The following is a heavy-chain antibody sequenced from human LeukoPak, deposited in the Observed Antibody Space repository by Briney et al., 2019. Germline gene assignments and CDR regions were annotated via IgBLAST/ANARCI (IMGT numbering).Heavy chain of an antibody. Sequence: PSETLSLTCTVSGYSISSGYYWGWIRQPSGKGLEWIGSIHYSARIYYNPSLKSRLTISPDTSKNQFSLKLTSVTAADTAVYYCTREVRSAWASFDPWGQGTLVIVSS. CDR2: IHYSARI. CDR1: GYSISSGYY. V-gene: IGHV4-38-2*02. D-gene: IGHD1-26*01. CDR3: TREVRSAWASFDP. J-gene: IGHJ5*02.